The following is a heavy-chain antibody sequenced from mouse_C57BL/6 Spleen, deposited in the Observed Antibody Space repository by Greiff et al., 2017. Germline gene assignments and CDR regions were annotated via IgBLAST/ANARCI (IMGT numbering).Heavy chain of an antibody. V-gene: IGHV5-4*01. CDR3: ARDAHSRDYFDY. J-gene: IGHJ2*01. CDR1: GFTFSSYA. CDR2: ISDGGSYT. Sequence: EVMLVESGGGLVKPGGSLKLSCAASGFTFSSYAMSWVRQTPEKRLEWVATISDGGSYTYYPDNVKGRFTISRDNAKNNLYLQMSHLKSEDTAMYYCARDAHSRDYFDYWGQGTTLTVSS.